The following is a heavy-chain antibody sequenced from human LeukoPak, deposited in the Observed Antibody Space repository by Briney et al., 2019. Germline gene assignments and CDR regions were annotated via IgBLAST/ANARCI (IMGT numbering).Heavy chain of an antibody. J-gene: IGHJ3*02. CDR3: AKDLVVGATMPGAFDI. V-gene: IGHV3-30*18. CDR2: ISYDGSNK. CDR1: GFTFSSYG. D-gene: IGHD1-26*01. Sequence: GGSLRLSCAASGFTFSSYGMHWVRQAPGKGLEWVAVISYDGSNKYYADSVKGRFTISRDNSKNTLYLQMNSLRAEDTAVYYCAKDLVVGATMPGAFDIWGQGTMVTVSS.